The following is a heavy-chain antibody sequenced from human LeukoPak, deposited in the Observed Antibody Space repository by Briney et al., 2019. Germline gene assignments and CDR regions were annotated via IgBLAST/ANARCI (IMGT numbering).Heavy chain of an antibody. CDR1: GGSIIGYY. V-gene: IGHV4-59*08. CDR3: ARHRGSNLNRSFDF. Sequence: SETLSLTCNVSGGSIIGYYSSWIRQPPGKGLEWIASIYYTGSTNYNPSLKSRVTVSLDTSENQFSLKLSSVTAADTAVYYCARHRGSNLNRSFDFWGQGALGTASS. J-gene: IGHJ4*02. CDR2: IYYTGST. D-gene: IGHD1-14*01.